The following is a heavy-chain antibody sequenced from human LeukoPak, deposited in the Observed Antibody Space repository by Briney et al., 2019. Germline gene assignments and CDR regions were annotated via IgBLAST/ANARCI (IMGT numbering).Heavy chain of an antibody. V-gene: IGHV4-59*01. CDR1: GRSISGYY. D-gene: IGHD6-19*01. CDR3: AREMAGTSVFDY. J-gene: IGHJ4*02. Sequence: SETLSLTCTVSGRSISGYYWSWIRQPPGKGLEWIGYIYHSGSTSYNPSLKTRVTISIDTSKNHFSLRLTSVTAADTAVYYCAREMAGTSVFDYWGQGTLVTVSS. CDR2: IYHSGST.